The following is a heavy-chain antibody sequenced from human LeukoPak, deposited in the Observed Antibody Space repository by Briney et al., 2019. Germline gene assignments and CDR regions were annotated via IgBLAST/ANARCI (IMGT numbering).Heavy chain of an antibody. Sequence: EASVKVSCKASGYTFTSYGISWVRQAPGQGLEWMGWISAYNGNTNYAQKLQGRVTMTTDTSTSTAYMELRSLRSDDTAVYHCAREWELPYYFDYWGQGTLVTVSS. J-gene: IGHJ4*02. CDR1: GYTFTSYG. CDR3: AREWELPYYFDY. V-gene: IGHV1-18*01. CDR2: ISAYNGNT. D-gene: IGHD1-26*01.